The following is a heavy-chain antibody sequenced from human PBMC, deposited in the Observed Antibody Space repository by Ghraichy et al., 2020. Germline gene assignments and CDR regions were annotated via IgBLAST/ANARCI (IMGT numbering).Heavy chain of an antibody. J-gene: IGHJ5*02. CDR3: ARVPCCPSGFSYGSGYYCEMRWFDP. D-gene: IGHD3-22*01. Sequence: SETLSLTCAVSGASISSSDWWTWVRQPPGKGLEWLAEMHHGGNTNYNPSIRSRVTISLDKSRNLLSLNVKSVTAADTAVYFCARVPCCPSGFSYGSGYYCEMRWFDPWGRGTQVTVAS. CDR2: MHHGGNT. CDR1: GASISSSDW. V-gene: IGHV4-4*02.